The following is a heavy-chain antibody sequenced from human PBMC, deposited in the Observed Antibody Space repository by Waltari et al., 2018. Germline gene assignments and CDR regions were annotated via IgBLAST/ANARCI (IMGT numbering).Heavy chain of an antibody. CDR2: ITPICGTA. D-gene: IGHD3-10*01. CDR1: GGTFSSYA. V-gene: IGHV1-69*14. Sequence: QVQLVQSGAEVKKPGSSVKVSCKASGGTFSSYAISWVRQAPGQGLEWMGGITPICGTANYAQKFPGRVTADTAPSTAYMELSSLRSEDTAVYYCARENMVRGVNDYWGQGTLVTVSS. CDR3: ARENMVRGVNDY. J-gene: IGHJ4*02.